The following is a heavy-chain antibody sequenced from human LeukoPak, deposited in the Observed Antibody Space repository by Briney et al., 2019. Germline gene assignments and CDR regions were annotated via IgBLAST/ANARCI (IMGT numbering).Heavy chain of an antibody. CDR2: ISWNSGSI. Sequence: QAGGSLKLSCAASGFTFDDYAMHWVRQAPGKGLEWVSGISWNSGSIGYADSVKGRFTISRDNAKNSLYLQMNSLRAEDMALYYCAKDITIFGVDYAFDIWGQGTMVTVSS. CDR3: AKDITIFGVDYAFDI. D-gene: IGHD3-3*01. V-gene: IGHV3-9*03. CDR1: GFTFDDYA. J-gene: IGHJ3*02.